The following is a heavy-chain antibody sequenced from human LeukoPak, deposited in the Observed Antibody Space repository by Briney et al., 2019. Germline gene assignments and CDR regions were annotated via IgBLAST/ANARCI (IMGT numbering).Heavy chain of an antibody. J-gene: IGHJ4*02. Sequence: GESLKISCKASGYTFTSYWIGWVRQMPGKDLEWMGSIYPGDSNTRYSPSFQGQVTISADKSINTAYLQWSSLKASDTAIYYCARAADRDYWPRETLVSVSS. CDR2: IYPGDSNT. D-gene: IGHD2-15*01. CDR1: GYTFTSYW. V-gene: IGHV5-51*01. CDR3: ARAADRDY.